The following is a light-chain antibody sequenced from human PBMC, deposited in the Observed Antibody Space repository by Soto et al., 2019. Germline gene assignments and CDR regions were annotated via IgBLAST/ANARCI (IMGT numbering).Light chain of an antibody. CDR1: QSVSSY. CDR3: QQYGSFS. J-gene: IGKJ4*01. Sequence: EIVLTQSPATLSLSPGERATLSCRASQSVSSYLAWYQQRPGQAPRLLIYDASNRATGIPARFSGSGSGTDFTLTISSLEPEDFAVYYCQQYGSFSFGGGTKVDIK. V-gene: IGKV3-11*01. CDR2: DAS.